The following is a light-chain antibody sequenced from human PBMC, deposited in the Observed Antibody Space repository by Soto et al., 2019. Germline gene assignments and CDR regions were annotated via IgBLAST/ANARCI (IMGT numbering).Light chain of an antibody. Sequence: IVFTQSPYTPSLSPLERSTLSCRASQSVSSNYLAWYQQKLGQAPRLLIYDASRRATGIPDRFSGSGSGTDFTLTISRLEPEDFVVYYCQQYGRSPTFGQGTKVDIK. CDR1: QSVSSNY. CDR3: QQYGRSPT. CDR2: DAS. J-gene: IGKJ1*01. V-gene: IGKV3-20*01.